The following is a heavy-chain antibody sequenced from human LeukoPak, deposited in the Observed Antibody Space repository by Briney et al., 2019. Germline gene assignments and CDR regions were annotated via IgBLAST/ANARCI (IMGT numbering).Heavy chain of an antibody. Sequence: GESLKISCKGSGYSLTSYWIGWVRQMPGKGLEWMGIIYPGDSDTRYSPSFQGQVTISADKSISTAYLQWSSLKASDTAMYYCARYQEGEMATIQPLDYWGQGTLVTVSS. CDR1: GYSLTSYW. CDR3: ARYQEGEMATIQPLDY. CDR2: IYPGDSDT. V-gene: IGHV5-51*01. J-gene: IGHJ4*02. D-gene: IGHD5-24*01.